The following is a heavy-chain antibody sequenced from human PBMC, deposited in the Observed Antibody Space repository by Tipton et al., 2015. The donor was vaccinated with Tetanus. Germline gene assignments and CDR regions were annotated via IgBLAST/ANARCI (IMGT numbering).Heavy chain of an antibody. CDR2: IYYSGST. D-gene: IGHD1-26*01. V-gene: IGHV4-31*03. CDR3: ARDQARGARGWNYFDY. J-gene: IGHJ4*02. Sequence: TLSLTCTVSGGPISSGGYYWSWIRQHPGKGLEWIGDIYYSGSTYYNPSLKSRVTLSVDTSKNQFSLKLNSVSAADTAVYYCARDQARGARGWNYFDYWGQGTPVTVSS. CDR1: GGPISSGGYY.